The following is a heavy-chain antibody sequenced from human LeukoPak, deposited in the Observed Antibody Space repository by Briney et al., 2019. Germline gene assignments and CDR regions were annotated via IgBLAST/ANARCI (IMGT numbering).Heavy chain of an antibody. CDR3: ARGDCSGGSCFYYYYYYGMDV. V-gene: IGHV1-8*01. Sequence: ASVTVSCKASGYTFTSYDINWVRQATGQGLEWMGWMNPNSGNTGYAQKFQGRVTMTRNTSISTAYMELSSLRSEYTAVYYCARGDCSGGSCFYYYYYYGMDVWGQGTTVTVSS. CDR2: MNPNSGNT. J-gene: IGHJ6*02. D-gene: IGHD2-15*01. CDR1: GYTFTSYD.